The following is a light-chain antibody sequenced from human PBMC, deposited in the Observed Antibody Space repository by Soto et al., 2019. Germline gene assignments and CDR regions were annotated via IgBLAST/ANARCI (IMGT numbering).Light chain of an antibody. CDR1: EIVVNDY. Sequence: EVVLTQSPATLSLSLGETATLSCGASEIVVNDYLVWYQQRPGLAPRLLIYDAFNRATGVPGRFSGSGSGTDFTLTITTVEPADSGLYFCQQYGTSPWTFGPGTRLAVK. V-gene: IGKV3D-20*01. CDR3: QQYGTSPWT. J-gene: IGKJ1*01. CDR2: DAF.